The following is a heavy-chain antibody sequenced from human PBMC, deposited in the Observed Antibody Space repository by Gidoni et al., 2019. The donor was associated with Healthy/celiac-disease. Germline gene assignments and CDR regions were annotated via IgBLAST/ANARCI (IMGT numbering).Heavy chain of an antibody. J-gene: IGHJ4*02. CDR2: IYYSGST. D-gene: IGHD6-19*01. Sequence: QLQLQESGPGLVKPSETLSLTCTVSGGSISSSSYYWGWIRQPPGKGLEWIGSIYYSGSTYYNPSLKSRVTISVDTSKNQFSLKLSSVTAADTAVYYCASESGWYGDFLVDYWGQGTLVTVSS. V-gene: IGHV4-39*01. CDR3: ASESGWYGDFLVDY. CDR1: GGSISSSSYY.